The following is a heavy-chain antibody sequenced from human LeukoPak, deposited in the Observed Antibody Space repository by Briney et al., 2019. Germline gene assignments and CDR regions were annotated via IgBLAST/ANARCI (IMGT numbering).Heavy chain of an antibody. V-gene: IGHV3-21*01. D-gene: IGHD2-2*01. Sequence: GGSLRLSCAASGFTFSSYSMNWVRQAPGKGLEWVSSISSSSSYIYYADSVKGRFTISRDNAKNSLYLQMNSLRAEDTAVYYCARSIVVVPAARYYYGMDVWGQGTTVTVSS. CDR1: GFTFSSYS. CDR2: ISSSSSYI. CDR3: ARSIVVVPAARYYYGMDV. J-gene: IGHJ6*02.